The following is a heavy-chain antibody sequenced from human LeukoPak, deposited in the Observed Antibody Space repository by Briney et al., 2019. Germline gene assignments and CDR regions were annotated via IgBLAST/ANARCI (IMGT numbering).Heavy chain of an antibody. CDR1: GGTFSSYA. Sequence: GASVKVSCKASGGTFSSYAISWVRQAPGQGLEWMGGIIPIFGTANYAQKFQGRVTITADESTSTAYMELSSLRSEDTAVYYCATLNGYNQAGLWFDPWGQGTLVTVSS. CDR3: ATLNGYNQAGLWFDP. D-gene: IGHD5-24*01. J-gene: IGHJ5*02. V-gene: IGHV1-69*13. CDR2: IIPIFGTA.